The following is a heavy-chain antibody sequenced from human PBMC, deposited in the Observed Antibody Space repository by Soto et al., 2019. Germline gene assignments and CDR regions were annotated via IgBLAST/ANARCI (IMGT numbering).Heavy chain of an antibody. V-gene: IGHV1-69*02. CDR1: GGTFSSYT. CDR3: ARGPRITMVREEKYYYYYGKDV. J-gene: IGHJ6*02. D-gene: IGHD3-10*01. CDR2: IIPILGIA. Sequence: SVKVSCKASGGTFSSYTISWVRQAPGQGLEWMGRIIPILGIANYAQKFQGRVTITADKSTSTAYMELSSLRSEDTAVYYCARGPRITMVREEKYYYYYGKDVWSRGTTVTVSS.